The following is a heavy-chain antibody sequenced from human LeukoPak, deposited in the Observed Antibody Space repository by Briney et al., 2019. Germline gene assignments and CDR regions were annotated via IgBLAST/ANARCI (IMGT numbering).Heavy chain of an antibody. Sequence: ASVKVSCKASGCTFTSYGISWVRQAPGQGLEWMGWISAYNDNTNYAQKLQGRVTMTTDTSTSTAYMELRSLRSDDTAVYYCARERDCSSTSCYDAFDIWGQGTMVTVSS. D-gene: IGHD2-2*01. CDR3: ARERDCSSTSCYDAFDI. V-gene: IGHV1-18*01. J-gene: IGHJ3*02. CDR1: GCTFTSYG. CDR2: ISAYNDNT.